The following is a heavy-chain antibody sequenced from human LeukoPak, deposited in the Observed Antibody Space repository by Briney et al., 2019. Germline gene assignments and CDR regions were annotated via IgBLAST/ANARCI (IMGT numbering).Heavy chain of an antibody. CDR1: RFTFSSYG. CDR2: ISYDGSNK. Sequence: PGGSLRLSCAASRFTFSSYGMHWVRQAPGKGLEWVAIISYDGSNKYYADSVKGRFTISRDNSKNTLYLQMNSLRAEDTAVYYCARNRYYDSSGAFDIWGQGTMVTVSS. V-gene: IGHV3-30*03. CDR3: ARNRYYDSSGAFDI. J-gene: IGHJ3*02. D-gene: IGHD3-22*01.